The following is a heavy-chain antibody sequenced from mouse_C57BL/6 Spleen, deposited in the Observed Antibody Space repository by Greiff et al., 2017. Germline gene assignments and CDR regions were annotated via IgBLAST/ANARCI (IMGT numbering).Heavy chain of an antibody. J-gene: IGHJ4*01. Sequence: EVKVEESGGGLVKPGGSLKLSCAASGFTFSSYAMSWVRQTPEKRLEWVATISDGGSYTYYPDNVKGRFTISRDNAKNNLYLQMSHLKSEDTAMYYCARDRYYGSSYYAMDYWGQGTSVTVSS. D-gene: IGHD1-1*01. V-gene: IGHV5-4*01. CDR2: ISDGGSYT. CDR3: ARDRYYGSSYYAMDY. CDR1: GFTFSSYA.